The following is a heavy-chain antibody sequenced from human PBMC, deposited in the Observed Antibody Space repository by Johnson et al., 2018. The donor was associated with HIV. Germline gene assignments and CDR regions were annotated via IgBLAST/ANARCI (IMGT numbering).Heavy chain of an antibody. Sequence: VQLVESGGGLVQPGGSLRLSCAASGFTFSSYAMSWVRQAPGKGLEWVSGIVGSGGSTYYADSVKGRFTISRDNSKNTLYLQMNSLRAEDTAVYYCTKGRIFGVVMEAFDIWGQGTMVTVSS. CDR3: TKGRIFGVVMEAFDI. CDR1: GFTFSSYA. J-gene: IGHJ3*02. CDR2: IVGSGGST. V-gene: IGHV3-23*04. D-gene: IGHD3-3*01.